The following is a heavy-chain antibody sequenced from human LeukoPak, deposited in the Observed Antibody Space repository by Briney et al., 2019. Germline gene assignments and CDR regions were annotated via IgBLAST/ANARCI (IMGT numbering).Heavy chain of an antibody. V-gene: IGHV4-4*02. CDR3: ARGPKYYYDSSGYGYYYYYYGMDV. CDR2: IYHSGST. Sequence: SGTLSPTCAVSGGSISSSNWWSWVRQPPGKGLEWIGEIYHSGSTNYNPSLRSRVTISVDKSKNQFSLKLSSVTAADTAVYYCARGPKYYYDSSGYGYYYYYYGMDVWGQGTTVTVSS. CDR1: GGSISSSNW. D-gene: IGHD3-22*01. J-gene: IGHJ6*02.